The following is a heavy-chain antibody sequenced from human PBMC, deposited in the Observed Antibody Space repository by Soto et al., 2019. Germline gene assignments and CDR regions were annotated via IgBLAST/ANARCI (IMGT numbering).Heavy chain of an antibody. Sequence: ASVKVSCKASGYTFTGYYMHWVRQAPGQGLEWMGWINPNSGGTNYAQKFQGWVTMTRDTSISTAYMELSRLRSDDTAVYYCARANPYKSSSTGDNWFDPWGQGTLVTVSS. CDR3: ARANPYKSSSTGDNWFDP. J-gene: IGHJ5*02. CDR1: GYTFTGYY. D-gene: IGHD2-2*01. CDR2: INPNSGGT. V-gene: IGHV1-2*04.